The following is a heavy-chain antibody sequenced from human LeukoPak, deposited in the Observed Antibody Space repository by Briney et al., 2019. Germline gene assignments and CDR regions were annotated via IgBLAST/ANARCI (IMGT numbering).Heavy chain of an antibody. CDR2: VYHTGHT. J-gene: IGHJ4*02. Sequence: SESLSLTCTVSGDSISGYYWSWIRQPPGKGLEWIGYVYHTGHTHYSPSLKSRVTVSLDTSRNQVSLILSSVTAADTAVYYCARHRFGHLFDYWGQGTLVFVSS. CDR1: GDSISGYY. V-gene: IGHV4-59*01. D-gene: IGHD3-16*01. CDR3: ARHRFGHLFDY.